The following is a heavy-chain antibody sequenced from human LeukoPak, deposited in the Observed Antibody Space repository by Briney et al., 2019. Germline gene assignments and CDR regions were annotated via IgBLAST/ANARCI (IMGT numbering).Heavy chain of an antibody. Sequence: PGGSLRLSCAASGFTFSSYAMHWVRQAPGKGLEWVAVISYDGSNKYYADSVKGRFTISRDNSKNTLYLQMNSLRAEDTAVYYCAREFLVPALDYWGQGTLVTVSS. CDR1: GFTFSSYA. CDR3: AREFLVPALDY. D-gene: IGHD2-2*01. J-gene: IGHJ4*02. CDR2: ISYDGSNK. V-gene: IGHV3-30-3*01.